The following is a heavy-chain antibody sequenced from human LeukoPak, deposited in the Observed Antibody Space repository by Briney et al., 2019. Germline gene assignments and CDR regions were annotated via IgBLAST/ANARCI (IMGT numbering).Heavy chain of an antibody. CDR2: IYTSGST. CDR3: ARQVVDLKWSDP. J-gene: IGHJ5*02. Sequence: SETLSLTCTVSGGSISSYYWSWIRQPPGKGLEWIGYIYTSGSTNYNPSLKSRVTISVDTSKNQFSLKLSSVTAADTAVYYCARQVVDLKWSDPWGQGTLVTLSS. V-gene: IGHV4-4*09. CDR1: GGSISSYY. D-gene: IGHD2-2*01.